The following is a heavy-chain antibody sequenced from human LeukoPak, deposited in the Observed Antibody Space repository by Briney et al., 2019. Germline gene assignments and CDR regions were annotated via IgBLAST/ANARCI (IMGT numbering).Heavy chain of an antibody. V-gene: IGHV1-2*02. Sequence: GASVKVSCKASGYTFTGYYMHWVRQAPGQGLEWMGWINPNSGGTNYAQKFQGRVTMTRDTSISTAYMELSRLRSDDTAVYYCGRDRTRTGYSSGWYHDYWGQGTLVTVSS. CDR2: INPNSGGT. CDR1: GYTFTGYY. CDR3: GRDRTRTGYSSGWYHDY. D-gene: IGHD6-19*01. J-gene: IGHJ4*02.